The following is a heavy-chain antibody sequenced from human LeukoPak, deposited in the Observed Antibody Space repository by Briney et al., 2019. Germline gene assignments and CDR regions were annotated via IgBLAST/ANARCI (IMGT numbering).Heavy chain of an antibody. D-gene: IGHD2-15*01. Sequence: SETLSLTCTVSGGSIGSSSYYWGWIRQPPGEVLEWIGSIYYSGNTYYNPSLKSRVTISVDTSKNQFSLKLSSVTAADTAVYYCARGRECKRMFDYWGQGTLVTVSS. V-gene: IGHV4-39*01. CDR1: GGSIGSSSYY. J-gene: IGHJ4*02. CDR2: IYYSGNT. CDR3: ARGRECKRMFDY.